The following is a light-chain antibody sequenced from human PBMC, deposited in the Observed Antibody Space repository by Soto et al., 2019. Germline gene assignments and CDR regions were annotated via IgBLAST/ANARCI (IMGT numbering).Light chain of an antibody. J-gene: IGKJ4*01. Sequence: EIVLTQSPGTLSLSPGERATLSCRTSQSVSNNYLAWYQQKPGQAPRLLIYGASSRATGIPDRFSGSGSGTDFTLSISRLEPEDFAVYYCQQRSNWPPELTFGGGTKVDIK. CDR1: QSVSNNY. CDR3: QQRSNWPPELT. CDR2: GAS. V-gene: IGKV3D-20*02.